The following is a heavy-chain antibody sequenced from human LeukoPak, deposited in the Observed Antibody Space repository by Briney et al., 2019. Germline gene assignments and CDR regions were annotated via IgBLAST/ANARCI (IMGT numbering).Heavy chain of an antibody. CDR3: ASYDILTRWFDP. J-gene: IGHJ5*02. CDR2: INHSGST. D-gene: IGHD3-9*01. V-gene: IGHV4-34*01. CDR1: GGSFSGYY. Sequence: SETLSLTCAVYGGSFSGYYWSWIRQPPGKGLEWVGEINHSGSTNYNPSLKSRVTISVDTSKNQFSLKLSSVPAADTAVYYCASYDILTRWFDPWGQGTLVTVSS.